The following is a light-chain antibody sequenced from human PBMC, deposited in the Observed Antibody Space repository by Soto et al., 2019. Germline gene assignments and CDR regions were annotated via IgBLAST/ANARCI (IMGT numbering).Light chain of an antibody. V-gene: IGLV3-21*02. CDR1: NIGSKS. CDR3: HVWDSGSAHHV. CDR2: ANS. Sequence: SYALTQPPSMSVAPGQTARITCGGNNIGSKSVNWYKQKPGQATMMVVYANSARPSGIPERFSGSNSANTATLTISRVEAGDEADYYCHVWDSGSAHHVFGTGTNVTVL. J-gene: IGLJ1*01.